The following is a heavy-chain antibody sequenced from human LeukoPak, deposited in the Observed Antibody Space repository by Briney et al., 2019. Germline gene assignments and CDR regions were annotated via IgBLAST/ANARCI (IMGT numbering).Heavy chain of an antibody. J-gene: IGHJ4*02. CDR3: AHRTTVVNYFDY. Sequence: SGPTLVKPTQTLTLTCTFSGFSLSTSGVGVGWIRQPPGKALEWLALIYWNDDKRYSPSLKSRLTITKDTSKNQVVLTMTNMDPVDTATYDCAHRTTVVNYFDYWGQGTLVTVSS. D-gene: IGHD4-23*01. CDR2: IYWNDDK. V-gene: IGHV2-5*01. CDR1: GFSLSTSGVG.